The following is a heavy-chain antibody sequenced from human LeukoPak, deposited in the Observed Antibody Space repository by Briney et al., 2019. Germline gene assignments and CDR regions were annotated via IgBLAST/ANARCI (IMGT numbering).Heavy chain of an antibody. Sequence: PSETLSLTCTVSDGSISSHYWSWIRQPPGKGLEWIGHFAYSGTTSYNASLKSRVTISVDTSKNQFSLTLTSVTAADTAVYCCARPHSSGWYGVYDIWGQGTMVTVSS. D-gene: IGHD6-19*01. V-gene: IGHV4-59*08. CDR3: ARPHSSGWYGVYDI. CDR2: FAYSGTT. J-gene: IGHJ3*02. CDR1: DGSISSHY.